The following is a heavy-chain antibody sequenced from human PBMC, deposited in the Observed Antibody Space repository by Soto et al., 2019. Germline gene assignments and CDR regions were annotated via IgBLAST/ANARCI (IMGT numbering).Heavy chain of an antibody. CDR2: VSAGGDMT. V-gene: IGHV3-23*01. J-gene: IGHJ6*02. CDR1: GVTFSSYA. D-gene: IGHD3-10*01. Sequence: DGQLLESGGDLVQPGGSLRLSCAASGVTFSSYAMSWVRQAPGKGLEWVSSVSAGGDMTYYSDSVKGRFTISRDNSNNALFLQMNSLRAEDTALYYCARGDRGGSGSPASYYYSGLDVWGQGTTVTVSS. CDR3: ARGDRGGSGSPASYYYSGLDV.